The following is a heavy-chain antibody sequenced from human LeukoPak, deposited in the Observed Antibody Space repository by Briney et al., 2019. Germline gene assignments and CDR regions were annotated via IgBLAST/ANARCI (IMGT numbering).Heavy chain of an antibody. CDR1: GGSISSYY. V-gene: IGHV4-59*01. CDR3: AREACSSTSCLLDY. Sequence: SETLSLTCTVSGGSISSYYWSWIRQPPGKGLEWLGYIYYSGSTNYNPSLKSRVTISVDTSKNQFSLKLSSVTAADTAVCYCAREACSSTSCLLDYWGQGTLVTVSS. CDR2: IYYSGST. J-gene: IGHJ4*02. D-gene: IGHD2-2*01.